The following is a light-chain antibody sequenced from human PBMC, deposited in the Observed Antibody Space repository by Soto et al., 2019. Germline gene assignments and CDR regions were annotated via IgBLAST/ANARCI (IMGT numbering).Light chain of an antibody. CDR2: HAS. V-gene: IGKV1-5*01. J-gene: IGKJ1*01. Sequence: DIQMTQSPSTLPASVRDRVTITCRASQSIDRWLAWYQQRPGKTPKILIYHASSLETGVPSRFSCSVSGTEFTLTNTNLQPDAFAPYYCQHYNSYSEAFGQGTKVDIK. CDR1: QSIDRW. CDR3: QHYNSYSEA.